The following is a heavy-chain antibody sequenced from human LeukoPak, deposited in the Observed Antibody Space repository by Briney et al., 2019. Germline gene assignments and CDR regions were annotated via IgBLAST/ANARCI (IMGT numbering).Heavy chain of an antibody. Sequence: GGSLRLSCAASGFTFSSYAMSWVRQAPGKGLEWVSAISGSGGSTYYADSVKGRFTISRDNAKNSLYLQMNSLRAEDTAVYYCARDPPGLMAPRWGQGTLVTVSS. CDR3: ARDPPGLMAPR. CDR1: GFTFSSYA. D-gene: IGHD2-8*01. CDR2: ISGSGGST. V-gene: IGHV3-23*01. J-gene: IGHJ4*02.